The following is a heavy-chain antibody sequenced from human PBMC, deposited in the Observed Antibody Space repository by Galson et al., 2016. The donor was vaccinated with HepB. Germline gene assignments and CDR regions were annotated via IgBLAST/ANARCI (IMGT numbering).Heavy chain of an antibody. J-gene: IGHJ4*02. CDR2: IMARGGET. CDR1: AHTFTTYY. CDR3: ARDSGHHSFDY. D-gene: IGHD1-26*01. Sequence: SVKVSCKASAHTFTTYYFHWMRQAPGQGLEWMGRIMARGGETIYPQSLQGRVTMTRDTSTGTVYMELSSPRSEDSALYYCARDSGHHSFDYWGQGSLVIVSS. V-gene: IGHV1-46*01.